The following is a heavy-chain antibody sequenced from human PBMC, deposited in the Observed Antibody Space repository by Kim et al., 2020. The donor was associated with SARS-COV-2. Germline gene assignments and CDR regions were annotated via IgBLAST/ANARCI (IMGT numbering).Heavy chain of an antibody. D-gene: IGHD5-12*01. J-gene: IGHJ4*02. Sequence: ATTYYPGSVKGRFTIYRDNSKNTLYLQMNNLRAEDTAVYFCAKSGQLDYWGQGTLVTVSS. CDR2: ATT. V-gene: IGHV3-23*01. CDR3: AKSGQLDY.